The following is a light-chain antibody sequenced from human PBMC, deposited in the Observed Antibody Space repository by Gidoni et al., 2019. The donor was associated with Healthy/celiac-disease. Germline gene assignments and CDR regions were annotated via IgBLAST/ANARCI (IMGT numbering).Light chain of an antibody. CDR2: AAS. CDR1: QVISSY. CDR3: QQYYSYPLT. V-gene: IGKV1-8*01. J-gene: IGKJ4*01. Sequence: AIRMTQSPSSLSASTGDRVTITCRASQVISSYLAWYQQKPGKAPKLLIYAASTLQSGVPSRFSGSGSGTDCTLTISCLQSEDFATYYCQQYYSYPLTFGGGTKVEIK.